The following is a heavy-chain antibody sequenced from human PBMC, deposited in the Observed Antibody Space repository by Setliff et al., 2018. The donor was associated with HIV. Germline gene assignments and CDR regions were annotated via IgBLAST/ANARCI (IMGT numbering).Heavy chain of an antibody. Sequence: NPGGSLRLSCAASGFTFNNAWMTWVRQAPGKGLEWVGHIKSKADGGTTDYAATVKGRFTISRDDSKRMVYLEMNSLTSEDTAVYFCTRSYYHWGQGTRVTVSS. J-gene: IGHJ4*02. CDR3: TRSYYH. D-gene: IGHD3-10*01. CDR2: IKSKADGGTT. V-gene: IGHV3-15*01. CDR1: GFTFNNAW.